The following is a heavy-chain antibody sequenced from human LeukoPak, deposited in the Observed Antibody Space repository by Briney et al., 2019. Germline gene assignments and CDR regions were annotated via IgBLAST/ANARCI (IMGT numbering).Heavy chain of an antibody. CDR1: GFTVSSYA. CDR3: ARKAGYYYGSGDY. Sequence: PGGSLRLSCAASGFTVSSYAMSWVRQAPGKGLEWDSAISGSGGSTYYADSVKGRFTISRDNSKNTLYLQMNSLRAEDTAVYYCARKAGYYYGSGDYWGQGTLVTVSS. V-gene: IGHV3-23*01. CDR2: ISGSGGST. D-gene: IGHD3-10*01. J-gene: IGHJ4*02.